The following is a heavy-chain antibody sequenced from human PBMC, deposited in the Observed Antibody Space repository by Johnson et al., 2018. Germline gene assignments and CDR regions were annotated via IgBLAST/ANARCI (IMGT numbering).Heavy chain of an antibody. J-gene: IGHJ3*02. D-gene: IGHD1-26*01. CDR1: GFTFSSYG. CDR2: ISSSSSYI. CDR3: ARDRGVGAPDAFDI. Sequence: VQLVESGGGLVQPGGSLRLSCAASGFTFSSYGMNWVRQAPGKGLECVSSISSSSSYIYYADSVKGRFTISRDNAKNSLYLQMNSLRAEETAVYYCARDRGVGAPDAFDIWGQGTMVTVSS. V-gene: IGHV3-21*01.